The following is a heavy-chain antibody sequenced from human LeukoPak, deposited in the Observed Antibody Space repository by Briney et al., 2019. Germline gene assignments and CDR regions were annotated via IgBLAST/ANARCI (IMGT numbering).Heavy chain of an antibody. CDR2: IYYSGST. CDR1: GGSISSGDYY. J-gene: IGHJ1*01. V-gene: IGHV4-30-4*01. Sequence: SQTLSLTCTVSGGSISSGDYYWSWIRQPPGKGLEWIGYIYYSGSTYYNPSLKSRVTISVDTSKNQFSLKLSSVTAADTAVYYCARSIVVVPAAIAGGRMGYFQHWGQGTLVTVSS. CDR3: ARSIVVVPAAIAGGRMGYFQH. D-gene: IGHD2-2*01.